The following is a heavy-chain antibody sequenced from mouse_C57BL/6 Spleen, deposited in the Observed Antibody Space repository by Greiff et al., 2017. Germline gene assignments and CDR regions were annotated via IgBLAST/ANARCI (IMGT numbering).Heavy chain of an antibody. CDR1: GYTFTSYW. V-gene: IGHV1-52*01. CDR3: ARMNDYYGSSYGAWFAY. J-gene: IGHJ3*01. Sequence: QVQLQQSGAELVRPGSSVKLSCKASGYTFTSYWMHWVKQRPIQGLEWIGNIDPSDSETHYNQKFKDKATLTVDKSSSTAYMQLSSLTSEDSAVYYCARMNDYYGSSYGAWFAYWGQGTLVTVSA. D-gene: IGHD1-1*01. CDR2: IDPSDSET.